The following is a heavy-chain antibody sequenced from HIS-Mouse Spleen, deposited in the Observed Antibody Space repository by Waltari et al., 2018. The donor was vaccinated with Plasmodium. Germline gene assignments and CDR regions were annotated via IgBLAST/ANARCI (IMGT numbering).Heavy chain of an antibody. Sequence: LVWVSRINSDGSSTSYADSVKGRFTISRDNAKNTLYLQMNSLRAEDTAVYYCARTPGGLQLWLQLDYWGQGTLVTVSS. CDR3: ARTPGGLQLWLQLDY. D-gene: IGHD5-18*01. CDR2: INSDGSST. J-gene: IGHJ4*02. V-gene: IGHV3-74*01.